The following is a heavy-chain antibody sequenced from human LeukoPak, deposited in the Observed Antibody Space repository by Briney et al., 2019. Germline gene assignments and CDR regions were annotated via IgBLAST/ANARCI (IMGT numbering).Heavy chain of an antibody. V-gene: IGHV3-7*01. CDR1: GFTFSNYW. CDR2: IKADGGEK. Sequence: GGSLRLSCATSGFTFSNYWMNWVRQAPGKGLEWVAIIKADGGEKHYVDSVRGRFSVSRDNAKNSLDLQMSSLRAEDTAVYYCATSNSGPENWGRGTLVTVSS. CDR3: ATSNSGPEN. J-gene: IGHJ4*02. D-gene: IGHD4-23*01.